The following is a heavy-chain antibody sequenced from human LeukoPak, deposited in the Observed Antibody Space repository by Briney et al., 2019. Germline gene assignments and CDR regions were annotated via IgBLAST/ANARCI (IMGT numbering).Heavy chain of an antibody. Sequence: SGKLCCTAAGGTFTSYAISRVREAPGQGLGWMGGFVAILGIANSAQKFSGRVTFTSDKSTPTTYIDLSSVRCEATAVSCFTKRLTQNRSWFDPGGQGTLVTVSS. J-gene: IGHJ5*02. CDR2: FVAILGIA. CDR3: TKRLTQNRSWFDP. V-gene: IGHV1-69*04. CDR1: GGTFTSYA. D-gene: IGHD2-8*01.